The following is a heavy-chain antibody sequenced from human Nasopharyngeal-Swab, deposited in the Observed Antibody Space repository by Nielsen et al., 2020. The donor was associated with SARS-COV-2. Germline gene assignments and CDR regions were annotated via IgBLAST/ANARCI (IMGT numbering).Heavy chain of an antibody. CDR1: GGSISSGSYY. CDR2: IYTSGST. V-gene: IGHV4-61*02. CDR3: ARDLSVAFDY. Sequence: LRLAWTVSGGSISSGSYYWSWIRQPAGKGLEWIGRIYTSGSTNYNPSLKSRVTISVDTSKNQFSLKLSSVTAADTAVYYCARDLSVAFDYWGQGTLVTVSS. D-gene: IGHD6-19*01. J-gene: IGHJ4*02.